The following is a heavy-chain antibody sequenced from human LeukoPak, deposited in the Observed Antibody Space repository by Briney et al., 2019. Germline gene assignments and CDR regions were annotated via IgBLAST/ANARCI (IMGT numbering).Heavy chain of an antibody. D-gene: IGHD1-26*01. CDR2: ISNSGGAT. V-gene: IGHV3-23*01. CDR3: ARLGVREGIDF. J-gene: IGHJ4*02. Sequence: GGSLRLSCAASGFPFSRYPMSWVRQASGTGLEWVSSISNSGGATYYTDSVKGRFIISRDNSKNTLVLEMNSLRVDDAAEYFCARLGVREGIDFWGQGALVIVSS. CDR1: GFPFSRYP.